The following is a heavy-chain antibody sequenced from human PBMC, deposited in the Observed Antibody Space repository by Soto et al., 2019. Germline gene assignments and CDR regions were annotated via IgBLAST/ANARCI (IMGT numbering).Heavy chain of an antibody. CDR3: ARNYYDSSGYYYGY. V-gene: IGHV4-61*01. D-gene: IGHD3-22*01. CDR1: GGSVSSGSYY. CDR2: IYYSGST. J-gene: IGHJ4*02. Sequence: SETLSLTCTVSGGSVSSGSYYWSWIRQPPGKGLEWIGYIYYSGSTNYNPSLKSRVTISVDTSKNQFSLKLSSVTAADTAVYYCARNYYDSSGYYYGYWGQGTLVTVSS.